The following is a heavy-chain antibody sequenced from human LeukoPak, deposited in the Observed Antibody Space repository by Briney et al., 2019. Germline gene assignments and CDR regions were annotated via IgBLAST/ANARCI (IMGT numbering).Heavy chain of an antibody. CDR3: ARDVDRFDY. CDR2: IYHSGPT. Sequence: SKTLSLTCSVSSFSISSGHYWGWIRQPPGKGLEWIGSIYHSGPTYYNPSLKSRVTISVDTSKNHFSLTLTSVTAADTAVYYCARDVDRFDYWGQGTLVTVSS. J-gene: IGHJ4*02. D-gene: IGHD2-21*01. CDR1: SFSISSGHY. V-gene: IGHV4-38-2*02.